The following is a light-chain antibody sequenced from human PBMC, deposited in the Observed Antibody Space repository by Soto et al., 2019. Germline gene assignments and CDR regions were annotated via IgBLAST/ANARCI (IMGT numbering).Light chain of an antibody. V-gene: IGLV2-8*01. Sequence: QSALTQPPSASGSPGQSVTISCTGTSSDVGGYNYVSWYQQYPGRAPKLMIYEVTKWPSGVPDRFSGSKSGNMASLTVSGLQAEDEADYYCSSYAASNNFYFVFGGGTKVTVL. CDR1: SSDVGGYNY. CDR3: SSYAASNNFYFV. CDR2: EVT. J-gene: IGLJ3*02.